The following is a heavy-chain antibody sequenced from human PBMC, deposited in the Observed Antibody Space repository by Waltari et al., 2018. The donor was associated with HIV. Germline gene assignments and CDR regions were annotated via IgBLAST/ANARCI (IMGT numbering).Heavy chain of an antibody. V-gene: IGHV4-61*02. J-gene: IGHJ6*02. CDR3: ASDVRPRDYYGMDV. Sequence: QVQLQESGPGLVKPSQTLSLTCTVSGGSISSGSYYWSWIRQPAGKGLEWIGRIYTSGSTNYNPSLKSRVTISVDTSKNQFSLKLSSVTAADTAVYYCASDVRPRDYYGMDVWGQGTTVTVSS. CDR2: IYTSGST. CDR1: GGSISSGSYY.